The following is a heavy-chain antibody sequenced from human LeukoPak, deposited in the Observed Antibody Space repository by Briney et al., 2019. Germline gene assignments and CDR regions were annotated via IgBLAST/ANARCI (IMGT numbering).Heavy chain of an antibody. Sequence: AXXXTXGXXXMXXVRQAPGKGLEWVGFIRSKAYGGTTEYAASVKGRFTISRDDSKSIAYLQMNSLKTEDTAVYYCTRAIPFDAFDIWGQGTMVTVSS. CDR3: TRAIPFDAFDI. V-gene: IGHV3-49*04. CDR1: XXTXGXXX. J-gene: IGHJ3*02. CDR2: IRSKAYGGTT.